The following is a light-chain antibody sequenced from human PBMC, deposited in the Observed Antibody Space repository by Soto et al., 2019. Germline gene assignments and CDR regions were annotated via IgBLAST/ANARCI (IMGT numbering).Light chain of an antibody. Sequence: QSAPTQPASVSGSPGQSIAISCTGTSSDLGAYDYVSWYQQQPDKAPKLIIYEVTKRPSGVSNRFSGSKSGNTASLTISWLQPEDEADYYCSSQTRGNPRVFGTGTKLTVL. CDR1: SSDLGAYDY. J-gene: IGLJ1*01. CDR3: SSQTRGNPRV. CDR2: EVT. V-gene: IGLV2-14*01.